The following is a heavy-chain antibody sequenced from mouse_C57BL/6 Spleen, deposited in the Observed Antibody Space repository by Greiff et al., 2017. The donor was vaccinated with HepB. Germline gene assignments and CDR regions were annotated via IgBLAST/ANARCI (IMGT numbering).Heavy chain of an antibody. J-gene: IGHJ4*01. V-gene: IGHV5-9-1*02. Sequence: EVNVVESGEGLVKPGGSLKLSCAASGFTFSSYAMSWVRQTPEKRLEWVAYISSGGDYIYYADTVKGRFTISRDNARNTLYLQMSSLKSEDTAMYYCTRVLYDGAMDYWGQGTSVTVSS. CDR1: GFTFSSYA. D-gene: IGHD2-12*01. CDR3: TRVLYDGAMDY. CDR2: ISSGGDYI.